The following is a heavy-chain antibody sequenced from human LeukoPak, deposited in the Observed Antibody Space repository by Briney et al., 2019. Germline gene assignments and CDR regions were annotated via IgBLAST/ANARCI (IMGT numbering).Heavy chain of an antibody. V-gene: IGHV4-38-2*02. D-gene: IGHD1-14*01. CDR2: IYHSGHT. CDR1: GYSISSGYY. J-gene: IGHJ5*02. CDR3: AKEGTVRWFDP. Sequence: SETLSLTCTVSGYSISSGYYWSFIRQPPGKGLEWIGGIYHSGHTFYNPSLKSRVTISVETSKNQFSLKLNSVTAADTAVYYCAKEGTVRWFDPWGQGTLVTVSS.